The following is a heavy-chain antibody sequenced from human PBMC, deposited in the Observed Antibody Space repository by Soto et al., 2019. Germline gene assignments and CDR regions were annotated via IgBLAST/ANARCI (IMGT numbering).Heavy chain of an antibody. J-gene: IGHJ4*02. D-gene: IGHD2-21*02. V-gene: IGHV3-9*01. CDR3: AKGVATAVPALDY. CDR1: GFSFDDFV. Sequence: GGSLRLSCVASGFSFDDFVMNWVRQRPGKGLEWVSSVSWNSGAKLYADSVKGRFAISRDSAKKSVYLQMNSLRPDDTAFYYCAKGVATAVPALDYWGQGTLVTV. CDR2: VSWNSGAK.